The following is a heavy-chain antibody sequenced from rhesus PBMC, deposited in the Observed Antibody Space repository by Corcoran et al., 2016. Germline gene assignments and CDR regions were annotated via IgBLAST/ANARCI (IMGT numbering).Heavy chain of an antibody. D-gene: IGHD6-25*01. Sequence: QVQLQESGPGLVKPSETLSLTCAISGGSFSGYYWGWIRQPPGKGLEGIGYISGMRWSHDNNPSINSRFSNSTDTSKNPFSLKLRAVTASATSVYYCTSHRGGSWFDYWVQGVLVTVSS. CDR3: TSHRGGSWFDY. V-gene: IGHV4-165*01. CDR1: GGSFSGYY. J-gene: IGHJ4*01. CDR2: ISGMRWSH.